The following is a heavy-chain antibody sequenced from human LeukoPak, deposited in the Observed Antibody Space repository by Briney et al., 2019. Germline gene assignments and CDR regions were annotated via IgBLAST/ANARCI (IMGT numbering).Heavy chain of an antibody. CDR2: IQYDGSDT. Sequence: GGSLRLSCAASGFIFSNYGMHWFRQAPGKGPERVTFIQYDGSDTYYADSVKGRFALPRDNSNSTLYLQMTSLRAEATAVYYCAKGSSWHNVYWGQGTLVTVSS. V-gene: IGHV3-30*02. CDR1: GFIFSNYG. CDR3: AKGSSWHNVY. D-gene: IGHD6-13*01. J-gene: IGHJ4*02.